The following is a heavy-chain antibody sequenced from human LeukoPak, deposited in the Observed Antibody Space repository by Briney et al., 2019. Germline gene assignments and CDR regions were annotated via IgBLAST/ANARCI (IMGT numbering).Heavy chain of an antibody. Sequence: SVKVSCTASGGTFSSYAISWVRQAPGQGLEWMGGIIPIFGTANYAQKFQGRVTITADESTSTAYMELSSLRSEDTAVYYCARRYSGYDQPNPYYYGMDVWGQGTTVTVSS. D-gene: IGHD5-12*01. CDR3: ARRYSGYDQPNPYYYGMDV. CDR2: IIPIFGTA. V-gene: IGHV1-69*13. J-gene: IGHJ6*02. CDR1: GGTFSSYA.